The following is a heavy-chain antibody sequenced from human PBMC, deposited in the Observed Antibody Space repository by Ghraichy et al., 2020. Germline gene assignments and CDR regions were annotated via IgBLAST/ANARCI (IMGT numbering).Heavy chain of an antibody. D-gene: IGHD1-26*01. CDR3: ARHSLAPSGIYYYFYMDV. Sequence: GESLNNSCAASGFTFSGSAMHWVRQASGKGLEWVGRIRSKTNNYATAYAASVKGRFTISRDDSKDTAYLQINSLKTEDTAVYYCARHSLAPSGIYYYFYMDVWGKGTTVTVSS. CDR2: IRSKTNNYAT. J-gene: IGHJ6*03. CDR1: GFTFSGSA. V-gene: IGHV3-73*01.